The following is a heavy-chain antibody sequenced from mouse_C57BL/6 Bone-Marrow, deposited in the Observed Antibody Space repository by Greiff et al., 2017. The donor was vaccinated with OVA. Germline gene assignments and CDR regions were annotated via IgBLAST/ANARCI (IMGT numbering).Heavy chain of an antibody. CDR2: IDPSDSYT. CDR3: ARRGLDV. Sequence: PGQGLEWIGVIDPSDSYTNYNQKFKGKATLTVDTSSSTAYMQLSSLTSEDSAVYYCARRGLDVWGTGTTVTVSS. J-gene: IGHJ1*03. V-gene: IGHV1-59*01.